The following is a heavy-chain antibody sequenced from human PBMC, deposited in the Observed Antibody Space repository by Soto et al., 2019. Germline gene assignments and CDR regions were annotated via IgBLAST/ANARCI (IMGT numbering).Heavy chain of an antibody. CDR2: INPKSGGT. Sequence: ASVKVSCKASGYTFTGYYMHWVRQAPGQGLEWMGWINPKSGGTNYAQKFQGWVTMTRDTSINTAYMELSRLRSDDTAVYYCARDQGLGSSWSREYYFDYWGQGTLVTVSS. V-gene: IGHV1-2*04. CDR1: GYTFTGYY. D-gene: IGHD6-13*01. CDR3: ARDQGLGSSWSREYYFDY. J-gene: IGHJ4*02.